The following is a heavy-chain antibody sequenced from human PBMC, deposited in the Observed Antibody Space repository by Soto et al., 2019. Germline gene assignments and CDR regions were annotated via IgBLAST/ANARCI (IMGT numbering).Heavy chain of an antibody. D-gene: IGHD3-3*01. CDR2: ISSSSSYI. CDR3: ARDRITTTIFGVVTPGPMDV. V-gene: IGHV3-21*01. Sequence: PGGSLRLSCAASGFTFSSYSMNWVRQAPGKGLEWDSSISSSSSYIYYADSVKGRFTISRDNAKNSLYLQMNSLRAEDTAVYYCARDRITTTIFGVVTPGPMDVWGQGTTVTVSS. J-gene: IGHJ6*02. CDR1: GFTFSSYS.